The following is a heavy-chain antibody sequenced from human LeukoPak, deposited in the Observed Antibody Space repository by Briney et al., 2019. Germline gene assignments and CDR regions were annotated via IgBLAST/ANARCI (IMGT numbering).Heavy chain of an antibody. V-gene: IGHV1-18*01. CDR1: GYTFTSNG. CDR3: ARSLDSSAYYYL. CDR2: IGTNSGYT. D-gene: IGHD3-22*01. J-gene: IGHJ5*02. Sequence: ASVKVSCKASGYTFTSNGISWVRQAPGQGLEWMGWIGTNSGYTNYEQKFQGRVTMTTDTSTSTAYMELRSLRSDDTAVYYCARSLDSSAYYYLWDQGTLVTVSS.